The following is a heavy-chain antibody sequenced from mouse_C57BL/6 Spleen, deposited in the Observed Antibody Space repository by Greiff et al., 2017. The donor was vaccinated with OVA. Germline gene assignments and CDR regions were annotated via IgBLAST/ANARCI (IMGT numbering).Heavy chain of an antibody. V-gene: IGHV1-69*01. Sequence: QVQLQQPGAELVMPGASVKLSCKASGYTFTSYWMHWVKQRPGQGLEWIGEIDPSDSYTNYNQKFKGKSTLTVDKSSSTAYMQLSSRTSEDSAVYYCARKANYYGSSSYAMDYWGQGTSVTVSS. J-gene: IGHJ4*01. D-gene: IGHD1-1*01. CDR3: ARKANYYGSSSYAMDY. CDR2: IDPSDSYT. CDR1: GYTFTSYW.